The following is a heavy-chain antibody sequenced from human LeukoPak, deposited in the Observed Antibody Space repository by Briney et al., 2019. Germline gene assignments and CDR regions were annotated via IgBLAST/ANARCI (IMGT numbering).Heavy chain of an antibody. J-gene: IGHJ4*02. V-gene: IGHV3-30-3*01. D-gene: IGHD6-19*01. CDR2: ISYDGSNK. Sequence: GGSLRLSCAASGFTFSSYAMSWVRQAPGKGLEWVAVISYDGSNKYYADSVKGRFTISRDNSKNTLYLQMNSLRAEDTAVYYCARDPYYRGSSGWYDYWGQGTLVTVSS. CDR1: GFTFSSYA. CDR3: ARDPYYRGSSGWYDY.